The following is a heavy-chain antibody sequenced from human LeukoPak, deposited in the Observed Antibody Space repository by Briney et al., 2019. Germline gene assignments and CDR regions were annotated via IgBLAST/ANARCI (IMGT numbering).Heavy chain of an antibody. CDR3: ARGSYGGWIRIARSITFDY. Sequence: ASVKVSCKASGYTFVSYGISWVRQATGQGLEWMGWMNPNSGNTGYAQKFQGRVTMTRNTSISTAYMELSSLRSEDTAVYYCARGSYGGWIRIARSITFDYWGQGTLVTVSS. D-gene: IGHD5-18*01. J-gene: IGHJ4*02. CDR2: MNPNSGNT. CDR1: GYTFVSYG. V-gene: IGHV1-8*01.